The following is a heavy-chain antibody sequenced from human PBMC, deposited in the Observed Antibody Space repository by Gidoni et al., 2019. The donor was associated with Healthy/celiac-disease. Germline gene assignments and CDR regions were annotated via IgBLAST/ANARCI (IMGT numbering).Heavy chain of an antibody. D-gene: IGHD3-3*01. CDR3: ARVGSGYSRRNFDY. CDR2: IYHRGST. V-gene: IGHV4-38-2*02. Sequence: PGLVKPSETLSLTCTVSGYSISSGYYWGWIRQPPGKGLEWIGSIYHRGSTYYNPSLKSRVTISVDTSKNQFSLKLSSVTAADTAVYYCARVGSGYSRRNFDYWGQGTLVTVSS. CDR1: GYSISSGYY. J-gene: IGHJ4*02.